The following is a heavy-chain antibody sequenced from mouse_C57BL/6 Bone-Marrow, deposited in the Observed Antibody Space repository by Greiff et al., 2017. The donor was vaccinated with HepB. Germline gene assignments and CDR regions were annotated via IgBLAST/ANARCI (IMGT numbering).Heavy chain of an antibody. CDR3: ARSYGNPYYYAMDY. CDR1: GYAFSSYW. D-gene: IGHD2-1*01. V-gene: IGHV1-80*01. J-gene: IGHJ4*01. CDR2: IYPGDGDT. Sequence: VQLQQSGAELVKPGASVKISCKASGYAFSSYWMNWVKQRPGKGLEWIGQIYPGDGDTNYNGKFKGKATLTEYKSSSTAYMQLSSLTSEVSAVYFCARSYGNPYYYAMDYWGQGTSVTVSS.